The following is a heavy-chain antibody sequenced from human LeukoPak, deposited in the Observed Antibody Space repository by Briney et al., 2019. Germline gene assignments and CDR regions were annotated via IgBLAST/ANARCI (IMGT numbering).Heavy chain of an antibody. J-gene: IGHJ4*02. Sequence: PSETLSLTCTVSGGSISSYYWSWIRQPPGKGLEWIGYMYYSGSTNYNPSTNYNPSLKSRVTISVDTSKNQFSLKLSSVTAADTAVYYCARGVGATPGYFDYWGQGTLVTVSS. CDR2: MYYSGST. D-gene: IGHD1-26*01. V-gene: IGHV4-59*01. CDR1: GGSISSYY. CDR3: ARGVGATPGYFDY.